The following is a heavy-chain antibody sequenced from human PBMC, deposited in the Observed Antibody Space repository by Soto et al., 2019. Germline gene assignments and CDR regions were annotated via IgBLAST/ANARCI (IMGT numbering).Heavy chain of an antibody. V-gene: IGHV1-2*02. CDR3: ARTSDPGIAVAGFDY. Sequence: ASVKVSCKASGYTFTGYYMHWVRQAPGQGLEWMGWINPNSGGTNYAQKFQGRDTMTRETSISTAYMELSRLRSDDTAVYYCARTSDPGIAVAGFDYWGQGTLVTVSS. CDR1: GYTFTGYY. J-gene: IGHJ4*02. CDR2: INPNSGGT. D-gene: IGHD6-19*01.